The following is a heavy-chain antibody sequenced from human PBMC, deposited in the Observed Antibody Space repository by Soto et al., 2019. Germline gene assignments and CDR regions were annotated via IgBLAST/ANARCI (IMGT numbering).Heavy chain of an antibody. J-gene: IGHJ4*02. Sequence: PGGSLRLSCAASGFTFSEHYMSWIRQAPGKGLEWIGYSSNSGSFTRYADSVKGRFSISRDNAKNSPYLQINSLRGDDTAIYYCVRSGDNYNLLDYWGQGTPVTVSS. CDR1: GFTFSEHY. D-gene: IGHD1-1*01. CDR2: SSNSGSFT. CDR3: VRSGDNYNLLDY. V-gene: IGHV3-11*06.